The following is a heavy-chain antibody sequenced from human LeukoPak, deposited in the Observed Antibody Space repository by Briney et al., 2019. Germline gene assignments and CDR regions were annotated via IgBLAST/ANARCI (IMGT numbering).Heavy chain of an antibody. CDR3: ARSGYRYGYAYYYYYMDV. CDR2: IYYSGST. Sequence: PSETLSLTCTVSGGSISSHYWSWIRQPPGKGLEWIGYIYYSGSTNYNPSLKSRVTISVDTSKNQFSLKLSSVTAADTAVYYRARSGYRYGYAYYYYYMDVWGKGTTVTVSS. J-gene: IGHJ6*03. D-gene: IGHD5-18*01. V-gene: IGHV4-59*11. CDR1: GGSISSHY.